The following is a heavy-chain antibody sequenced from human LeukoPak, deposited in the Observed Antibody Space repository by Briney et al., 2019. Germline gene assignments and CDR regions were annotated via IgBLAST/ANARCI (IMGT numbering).Heavy chain of an antibody. V-gene: IGHV1-46*01. D-gene: IGHD6-6*01. CDR2: INPSGGST. CDR1: GYTFTSYY. CDR3: ARAPVAYSGSFDDFDY. J-gene: IGHJ4*02. Sequence: ASVKVSCKASGYTFTSYYMHWVRQAPGQGLEWMGIINPSGGSTSYAQKFQGRVTMTRDMSTSTVYMELSSLRSEDTAVYYCARAPVAYSGSFDDFDYWGQGTLVTVSS.